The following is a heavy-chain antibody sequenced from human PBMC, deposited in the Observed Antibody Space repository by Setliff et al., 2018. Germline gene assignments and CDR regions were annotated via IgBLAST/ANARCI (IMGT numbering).Heavy chain of an antibody. V-gene: IGHV3-23*01. J-gene: IGHJ5*02. CDR2: ITGTGEIT. CDR1: GLMFSNYA. D-gene: IGHD4-17*01. CDR3: AKDPNGDYIGAFDT. Sequence: PGGSLRLSCAVSGLMFSNYAMTWVRQSPGKGLEWLSSITGTGEITYYADSVKGRFTSSRDNSKNRLYLQMNSLRAEDTALYYCAKDPNGDYIGAFDTWGQGTLVTVSS.